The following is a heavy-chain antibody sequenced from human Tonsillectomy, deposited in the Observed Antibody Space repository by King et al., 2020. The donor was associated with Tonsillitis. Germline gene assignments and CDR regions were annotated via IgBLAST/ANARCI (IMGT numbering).Heavy chain of an antibody. CDR2: IYSGGSTT. V-gene: IGHV3-23*03. CDR1: GFTFSNYA. Sequence: VQLVESGGGLVQPGGSLRLSCAVSGFTFSNYAMNWVRQAPGKGLEWVSVIYSGGSTTYLADSVKGRFTISRDDSKNTLYLQMNSLRAEDTAVYYCAKGPDGSTWYGCFDLWGRGTLVTVSS. J-gene: IGHJ2*01. D-gene: IGHD6-13*01. CDR3: AKGPDGSTWYGCFDL.